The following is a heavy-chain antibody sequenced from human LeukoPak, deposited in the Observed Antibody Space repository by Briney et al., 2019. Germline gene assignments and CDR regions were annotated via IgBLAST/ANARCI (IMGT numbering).Heavy chain of an antibody. D-gene: IGHD3-16*01. CDR2: IYYSGST. Sequence: SETLSLTCTVSGGSISSYYWNWIRQPPGKGLEWIGYIYYSGSTNYNPSLRSRVTISVDTSKNQFSLNLTSVTAADTAVYYCARFTPQGYGWGGYNRFDPWGQGTLVTVSS. V-gene: IGHV4-59*01. CDR3: ARFTPQGYGWGGYNRFDP. CDR1: GGSISSYY. J-gene: IGHJ5*02.